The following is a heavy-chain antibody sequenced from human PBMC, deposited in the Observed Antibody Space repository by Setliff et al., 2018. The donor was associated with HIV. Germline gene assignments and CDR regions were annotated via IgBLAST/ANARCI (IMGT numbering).Heavy chain of an antibody. CDR3: ARGTKGSRWSVTRINWFDT. Sequence: SETLSLTCAVYGGSFRGYYWNWIRQSPDKGLEWIGEIDHSGSTNYNPSLRSRVIMSADTPKSQFSLNLISLTAGDTAVYYCARGTKGSRWSVTRINWFDTWGQGTLVTVSS. CDR1: GGSFRGYY. D-gene: IGHD6-13*01. CDR2: IDHSGST. J-gene: IGHJ5*02. V-gene: IGHV4-34*01.